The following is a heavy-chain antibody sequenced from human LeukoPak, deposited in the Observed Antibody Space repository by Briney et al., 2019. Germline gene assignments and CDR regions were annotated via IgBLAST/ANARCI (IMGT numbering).Heavy chain of an antibody. V-gene: IGHV3-21*01. Sequence: GGSLRLSCAASGFTFSSYSMNWVRQAPGKGLEWVSSISSSSSYIYYADSVKGRFTISRDNAKNSLYLQMNSLRAEDTAVYYCARDASYGSGTYYYYGMDVWGQGTTVTVSS. CDR2: ISSSSSYI. J-gene: IGHJ6*02. CDR1: GFTFSSYS. D-gene: IGHD3-10*01. CDR3: ARDASYGSGTYYYYGMDV.